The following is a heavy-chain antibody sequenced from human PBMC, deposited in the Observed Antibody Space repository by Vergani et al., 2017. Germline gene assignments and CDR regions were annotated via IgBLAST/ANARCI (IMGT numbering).Heavy chain of an antibody. CDR2: IYPGDSDS. D-gene: IGHD4-17*01. Sequence: EVQLVQSGAEVKKPGESLKISCKGSGYSFTSYWIGWVRQMPGKGLEGMGIIYPGDSDSRSSPSFQGQVTISADNAISTAYLQWSSLKASDTAMYYCARKLGTVTTYSHAFDIWGQGTMVTVSS. J-gene: IGHJ3*02. V-gene: IGHV5-51*01. CDR1: GYSFTSYW. CDR3: ARKLGTVTTYSHAFDI.